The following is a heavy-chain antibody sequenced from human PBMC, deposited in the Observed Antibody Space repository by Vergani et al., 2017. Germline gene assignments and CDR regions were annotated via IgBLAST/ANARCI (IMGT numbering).Heavy chain of an antibody. D-gene: IGHD2-15*01. CDR3: VKDLYCSGGSCHPKDPKGGSGPDY. CDR1: GFTFSSYA. V-gene: IGHV3-64D*06. CDR2: ISSNGGST. J-gene: IGHJ4*02. Sequence: EVQLVESGGGLVQPGGSLRLSCSASGFTFSSYAMHWVRQAPGKGLEYVSAISSNGGSTYYADSVKGRFTISRDNSKNTLYLQMSSLRAEDTAVYYCVKDLYCSGGSCHPKDPKGGSGPDYWGQGTLVTVSS.